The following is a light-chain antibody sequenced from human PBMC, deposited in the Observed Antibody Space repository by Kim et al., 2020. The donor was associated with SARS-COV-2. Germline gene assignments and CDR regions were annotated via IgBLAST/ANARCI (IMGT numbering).Light chain of an antibody. CDR1: QSVSTY. CDR2: DAS. J-gene: IGKJ4*01. Sequence: PGERATPSCRASQSVSTYLAWYQQKPGQATRLLIYDASNRATGIPDRFSGSGSGTDFTLTISSLESKDFAVYYCQQRSNWPPALTFGGGTKVDIK. V-gene: IGKV3-11*01. CDR3: QQRSNWPPALT.